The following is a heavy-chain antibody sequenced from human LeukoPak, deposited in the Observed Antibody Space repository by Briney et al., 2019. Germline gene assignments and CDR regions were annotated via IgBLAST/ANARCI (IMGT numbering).Heavy chain of an antibody. CDR3: ARPIETNYYSGMGY. J-gene: IGHJ4*02. V-gene: IGHV5-51*01. CDR1: GYSFSTYW. D-gene: IGHD3-22*01. Sequence: GESLKIPCKASGYSFSTYWIAWVRQMPGKGLEWMGIIYPGDSDTRYSPSFRGQVTISADKSISTAYLQWSSLKASDTAMYYCARPIETNYYSGMGYWGQGTLVTVSS. CDR2: IYPGDSDT.